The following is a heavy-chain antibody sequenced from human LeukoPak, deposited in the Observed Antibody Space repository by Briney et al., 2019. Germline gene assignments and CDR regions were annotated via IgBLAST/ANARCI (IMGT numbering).Heavy chain of an antibody. Sequence: SETLSLTCAVYGGSFSGYYWSWIRQPPGKGLEWIGEINHSGSTNYNPSLKSRVTISVDTSKNQFSLKRSSVTAADTAVYYCARHYDYWGQGTLVTVSS. D-gene: IGHD3-10*01. V-gene: IGHV4-34*01. J-gene: IGHJ4*02. CDR2: INHSGST. CDR1: GGSFSGYY. CDR3: ARHYDY.